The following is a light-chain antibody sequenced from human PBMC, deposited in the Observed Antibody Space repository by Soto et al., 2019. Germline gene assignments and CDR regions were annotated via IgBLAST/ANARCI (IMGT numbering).Light chain of an antibody. J-gene: IGKJ1*01. CDR1: QGIKNE. CDR2: GAT. V-gene: IGKV1-17*01. CDR3: LQYNHYPPT. Sequence: DIQMTQSPSSLSASVGDRVTITCRASQGIKNELGWYQHKSGKAPKRLIFGATTLQGGVPSRFSGGASGTEFSLIISSLQPEDFATYYCLQYNHYPPTFGQGTRVEMK.